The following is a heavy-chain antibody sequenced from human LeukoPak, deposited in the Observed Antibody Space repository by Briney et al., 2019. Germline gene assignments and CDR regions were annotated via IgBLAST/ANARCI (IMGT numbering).Heavy chain of an antibody. CDR1: GGSFSGYY. Sequence: PSETLSLTCAVYGGSFSGYYWSWIRQPPGKGLEWIGEVNHSGSTNYNPSLKSRVTISVDTSKNQFSLKLSSVTAADTAVYYCARERKATLVRGVITRGLDYWGQGTLVTVSS. D-gene: IGHD3-10*01. CDR2: VNHSGST. J-gene: IGHJ4*02. V-gene: IGHV4-34*01. CDR3: ARERKATLVRGVITRGLDY.